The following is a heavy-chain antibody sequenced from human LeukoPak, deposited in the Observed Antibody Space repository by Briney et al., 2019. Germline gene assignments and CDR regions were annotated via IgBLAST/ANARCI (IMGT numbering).Heavy chain of an antibody. V-gene: IGHV4-30-4*01. Sequence: PSETLSLTCTVSGGSISSGDYYWSWIRQPPGKGLEWIGYIYYSGSTYYNPSLKSRVTISVDTSKNQFSLKLSSVTAADTAVYYCARVLPDAGMITFGGVIDYWGQGTLVTVSS. D-gene: IGHD3-16*02. CDR2: IYYSGST. J-gene: IGHJ4*02. CDR1: GGSISSGDYY. CDR3: ARVLPDAGMITFGGVIDY.